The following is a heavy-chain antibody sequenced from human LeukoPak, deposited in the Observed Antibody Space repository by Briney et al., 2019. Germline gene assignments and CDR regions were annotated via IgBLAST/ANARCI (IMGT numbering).Heavy chain of an antibody. D-gene: IGHD3-10*01. Sequence: PGASLQISCKGSGYGFTSYWISWVRQMPGKGLEWMGRIDPSDSYTNYSPSFQGHVTISADKSISTAYLQWSSLKASDTAMYYCARTYFGELDYWGQGTLVTVSS. CDR1: GYGFTSYW. J-gene: IGHJ4*02. V-gene: IGHV5-10-1*01. CDR3: ARTYFGELDY. CDR2: IDPSDSYT.